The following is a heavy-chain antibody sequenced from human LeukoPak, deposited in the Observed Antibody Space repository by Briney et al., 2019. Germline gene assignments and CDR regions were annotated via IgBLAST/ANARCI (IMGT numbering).Heavy chain of an antibody. CDR2: IYYSGST. CDR3: ARGTRIVGATHWFDP. Sequence: PSETLSLTCTVSGGSISSSSYYWGWIRQPPGKGLEWIGSIYYSGSTYYNPSLKSRVTISVDTSKNQFSLKLSSVTAADTAVYYCARGTRIVGATHWFDPWGQGTLVTVSS. CDR1: GGSISSSSYY. J-gene: IGHJ5*02. D-gene: IGHD1-26*01. V-gene: IGHV4-39*07.